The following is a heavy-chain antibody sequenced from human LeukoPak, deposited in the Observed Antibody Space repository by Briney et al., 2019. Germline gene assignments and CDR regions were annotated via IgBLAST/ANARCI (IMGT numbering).Heavy chain of an antibody. V-gene: IGHV4-4*07. CDR1: VCSINSSY. D-gene: IGHD6-13*01. CDR3: ARGFSYSTWTVDC. Sequence: SETLSLTCTVSVCSINSSYWRWMRQPAAKGLEWIGRVYTSGCSNYNPSLKGRVTMSVDSCKNQFSLNLSSVTAADTAVYYCARGFSYSTWTVDCWGQGTLVTVSS. CDR2: VYTSGCS. J-gene: IGHJ4*02.